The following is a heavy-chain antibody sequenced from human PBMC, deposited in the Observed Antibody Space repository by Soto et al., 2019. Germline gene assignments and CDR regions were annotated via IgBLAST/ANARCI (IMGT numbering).Heavy chain of an antibody. CDR1: GGSFSGYY. CDR2: INHSGST. V-gene: IGHV4-34*01. CDR3: ARMTTVTTSDY. J-gene: IGHJ4*02. D-gene: IGHD4-17*01. Sequence: KTSETLSLTCAVYGGSFSGYYWSWIRQSPGKGLEWIGEINHSGSTNYNPSLKSRVTISVDTSKNQFSLKLSSVTAADTAVYYCARMTTVTTSDYWGQGTLVTVSS.